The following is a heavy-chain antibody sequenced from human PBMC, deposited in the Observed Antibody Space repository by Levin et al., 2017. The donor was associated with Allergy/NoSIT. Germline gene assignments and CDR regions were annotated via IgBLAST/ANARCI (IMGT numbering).Heavy chain of an antibody. CDR2: IGTVGDT. Sequence: GGSLRLSCAASGFSFSSYDMHWVRQATGKGLEWVSGIGTVGDTYYLGSVKGRFTISREDVKNSFHLQMNSLRAGDTAVYYCARRLAYGYGVDVWGQGTTVTVSS. D-gene: IGHD2-8*01. J-gene: IGHJ6*02. CDR1: GFSFSSYD. CDR3: ARRLAYGYGVDV. V-gene: IGHV3-13*01.